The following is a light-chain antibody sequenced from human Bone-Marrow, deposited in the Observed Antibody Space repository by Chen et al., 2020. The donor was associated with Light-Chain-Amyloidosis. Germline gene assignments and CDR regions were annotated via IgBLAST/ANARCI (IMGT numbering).Light chain of an antibody. Sequence: QLVVTQSPSASASLGASVKLTCTLSSGHSNYAVAWHQQQPDKGPRYLIKVNSDCSYSKSDGIPDRFSSSSYGGERYVTISSLQSEDEADYYCQTWDPGNWVFGGGTKLTVL. CDR3: QTWDPGNWV. CDR2: VNSDCSY. V-gene: IGLV4-69*01. CDR1: SGHSNYA. J-gene: IGLJ3*02.